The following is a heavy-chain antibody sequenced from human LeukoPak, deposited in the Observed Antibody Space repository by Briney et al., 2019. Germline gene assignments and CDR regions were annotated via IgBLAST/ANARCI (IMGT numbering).Heavy chain of an antibody. J-gene: IGHJ4*02. D-gene: IGHD6-13*01. CDR1: GYTFTSYG. CDR3: ARGDSSSWYARPFDY. Sequence: GASVKVSCKASGYTFTSYGISWVRQAPGQGLEWMGWISAYNGNTNYAQKLQGRVTMTTDTSTSTAYMELRSLRSDDTAVYFCARGDSSSWYARPFDYWGQGTLVTVSS. CDR2: ISAYNGNT. V-gene: IGHV1-18*01.